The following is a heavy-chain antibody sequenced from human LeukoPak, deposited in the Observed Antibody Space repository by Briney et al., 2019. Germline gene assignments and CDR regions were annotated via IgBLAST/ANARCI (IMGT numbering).Heavy chain of an antibody. J-gene: IGHJ5*02. D-gene: IGHD2-2*01. CDR1: GGSISSYY. V-gene: IGHV4-59*01. Sequence: KTSETLSLICTVSGGSISSYYWSWIRQPPGKGLEWIGYIYYSGSTNYNPSLKSRVTISVDTSKNQFSLKLSSVTAADTAVYYCARDARPPQGYCSSTSCLNRFDPWGQGTLVTVSS. CDR3: ARDARPPQGYCSSTSCLNRFDP. CDR2: IYYSGST.